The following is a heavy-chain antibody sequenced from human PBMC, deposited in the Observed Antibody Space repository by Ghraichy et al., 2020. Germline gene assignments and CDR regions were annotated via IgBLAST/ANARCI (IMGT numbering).Heavy chain of an antibody. Sequence: GGSLRLSCAASGFTFSDYWMHWVRQAPGKGLEWVSRINSDGSSTSYADSVKGRFTISRDNAKNTLYLQMNSLRAEDTAVYYCAAGITVPYWGQGTLVTVS. CDR3: AAGITVPY. CDR1: GFTFSDYW. CDR2: INSDGSST. D-gene: IGHD3-3*01. V-gene: IGHV3-74*01. J-gene: IGHJ4*02.